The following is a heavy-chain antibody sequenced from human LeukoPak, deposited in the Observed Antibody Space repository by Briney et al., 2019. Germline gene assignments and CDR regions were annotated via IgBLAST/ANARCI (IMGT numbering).Heavy chain of an antibody. CDR3: ARAGPLYDAFDI. Sequence: SETLSLTCTVSGGSISSSSYYWGWIRQPPGKGLEWIGSIYYTGSTYYNPSLKSRVTISVDKSKNQFSLKLSSVTAADTAVYYCARAGPLYDAFDIWGQGTMVTVSS. CDR2: IYYTGST. CDR1: GGSISSSSYY. V-gene: IGHV4-39*07. J-gene: IGHJ3*02.